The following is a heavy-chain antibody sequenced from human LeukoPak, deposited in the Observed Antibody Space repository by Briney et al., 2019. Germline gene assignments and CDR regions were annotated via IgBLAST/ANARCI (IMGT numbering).Heavy chain of an antibody. V-gene: IGHV1-18*04. D-gene: IGHD4-11*01. CDR2: ISAYNGNT. CDR3: ARVTVDAFDI. Sequence: ASVKVSCKASGYTFTGYYMHWVRQAPGQGLEWMGWISAYNGNTNYAQKLQGRVTMTTDTSTSTAYMELRSLRSDDTAVYYCARVTVDAFDIWGQGTMVTVSS. CDR1: GYTFTGYY. J-gene: IGHJ3*02.